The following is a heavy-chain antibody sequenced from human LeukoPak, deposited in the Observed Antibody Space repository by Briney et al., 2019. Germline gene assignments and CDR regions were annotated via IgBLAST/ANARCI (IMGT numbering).Heavy chain of an antibody. V-gene: IGHV3-7*03. CDR1: GFTFSSYW. Sequence: PGGSLRLSCAASGFTFSSYWMNWARQAPGKGLEWVASINHNGNVNYYVDSVKGRFTISRDNAKNSLYLQMNSLRAEDTAVYYCARENFGDAFDIWGQGTMVTVSS. D-gene: IGHD3-10*01. J-gene: IGHJ3*02. CDR2: INHNGNVN. CDR3: ARENFGDAFDI.